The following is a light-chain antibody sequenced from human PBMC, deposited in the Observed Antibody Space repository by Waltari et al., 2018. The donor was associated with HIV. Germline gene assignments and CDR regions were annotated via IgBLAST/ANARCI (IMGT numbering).Light chain of an antibody. CDR3: KSKTSSSTPCV. CDR2: DVS. CDR1: SSDVGGYNS. Sequence: QSAMTQPAAVSGSPGQSITISCTRTSSDVGGYNSVAWYQQHPGQAPKLIIYDVSNRPSGVPYRFSGSKSGNTASLTISGLQAEDEADYYCKSKTSSSTPCVFGTGTKVTVL. J-gene: IGLJ1*01. V-gene: IGLV2-14*03.